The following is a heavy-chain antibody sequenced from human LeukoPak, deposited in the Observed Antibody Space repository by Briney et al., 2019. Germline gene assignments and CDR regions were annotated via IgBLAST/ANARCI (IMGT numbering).Heavy chain of an antibody. D-gene: IGHD3-22*01. J-gene: IGHJ6*03. V-gene: IGHV4-59*01. CDR2: IYYSGST. CDR1: GGSISSYY. CDR3: ARVSYYDSSGYFHFSYYYYMDV. Sequence: SETLSLTCTVSGGSISSYYWSWIRQPPGKGLEWIGYIYYSGSTNYNPSLKSRVTISVDTSKNQFSLKLSSVTAADTAVYYCARVSYYDSSGYFHFSYYYYMDVWGKGTTVTVSS.